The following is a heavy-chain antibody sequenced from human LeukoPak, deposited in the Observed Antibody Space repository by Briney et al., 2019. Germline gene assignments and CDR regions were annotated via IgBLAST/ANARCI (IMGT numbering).Heavy chain of an antibody. Sequence: SETLSLTCTVSGGSISSSSYYWGWIRQPPGKGLEWIGSIYYSGSTYYNPSLKGRVTISVDTSKNQFSLKLSSVTAADTAVYYCARDYDFWSGLIWFDPWGQGTLVTVSS. J-gene: IGHJ5*02. CDR3: ARDYDFWSGLIWFDP. D-gene: IGHD3-3*01. CDR1: GGSISSSSYY. CDR2: IYYSGST. V-gene: IGHV4-39*07.